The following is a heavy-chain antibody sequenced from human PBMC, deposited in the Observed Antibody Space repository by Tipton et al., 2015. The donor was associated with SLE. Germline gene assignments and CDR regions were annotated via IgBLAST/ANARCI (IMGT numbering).Heavy chain of an antibody. CDR2: MHHSGST. D-gene: IGHD3-3*01. Sequence: TLSLTCAVYGGSIRGYYWSWIRQPPGKGLEGIGEMHHSGSTNYNPSLKSRVTISVDTSKNQFSRKLSSVTAADTAVYYCARVRPPLSIFGVVKGTDYYYMDVWGKGTTVTVSS. J-gene: IGHJ6*03. CDR3: ARVRPPLSIFGVVKGTDYYYMDV. V-gene: IGHV4-34*01. CDR1: GGSIRGYY.